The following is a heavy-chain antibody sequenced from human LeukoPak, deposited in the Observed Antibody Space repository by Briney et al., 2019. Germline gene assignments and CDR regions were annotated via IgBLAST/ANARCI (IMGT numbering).Heavy chain of an antibody. J-gene: IGHJ5*02. V-gene: IGHV3-30*18. D-gene: IGHD4-17*01. CDR2: VSYDGSST. Sequence: GSPRLSCAASGFTFSTYGMHWVRQAPGKGLEWVAVVSYDGSSTYYGDSVKGRFTISRDNCKNTLYLQMNSLRADDTAVYYCAKGARGDTVTSIVGLNWFDPWGQGT. CDR1: GFTFSTYG. CDR3: AKGARGDTVTSIVGLNWFDP.